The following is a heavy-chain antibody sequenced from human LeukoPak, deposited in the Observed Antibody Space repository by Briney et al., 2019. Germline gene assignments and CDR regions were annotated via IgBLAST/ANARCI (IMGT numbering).Heavy chain of an antibody. Sequence: QPGGSLLLSCAASGFSFSSYWMHWVRQAPGKGLVWVSRVNTDGSITNYADSVKGRFTISRDNAKNTLYLQLNSLRAEDTAVYFCARLWVGPTGFDCWGQGTLVTVSS. CDR1: GFSFSSYW. CDR3: ARLWVGPTGFDC. V-gene: IGHV3-74*01. J-gene: IGHJ4*02. CDR2: VNTDGSIT. D-gene: IGHD1-26*01.